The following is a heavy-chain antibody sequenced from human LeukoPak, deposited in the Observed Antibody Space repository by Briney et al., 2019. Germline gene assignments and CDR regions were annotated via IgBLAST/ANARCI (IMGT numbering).Heavy chain of an antibody. CDR3: AREESGGYFDY. D-gene: IGHD2-8*02. V-gene: IGHV1-46*01. J-gene: IGHJ4*02. CDR2: INPSGSST. Sequence: ASVKVSCKASGYTFTGYYMHWVRQAPGQGLEWMGLINPSGSSTNYAQKFRGRVTMTRDTSTTTVYMELSSLRSEDTAVYYCAREESGGYFDYGGQGTLVTVSS. CDR1: GYTFTGYY.